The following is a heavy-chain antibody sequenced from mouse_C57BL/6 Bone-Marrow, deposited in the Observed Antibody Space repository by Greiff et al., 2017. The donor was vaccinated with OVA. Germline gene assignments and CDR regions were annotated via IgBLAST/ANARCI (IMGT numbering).Heavy chain of an antibody. J-gene: IGHJ4*01. V-gene: IGHV1-64*01. CDR2: IHPNSGST. CDR1: GYTFTSYW. Sequence: QVQLQQPGAELVKPGASVTLSCKASGYTFTSYWMHWVKQRPGQGLEWIGMIHPNSGSTNYNEKFKGKATLTVDKSSSTAFLQLSSLTSEDSAVYYCAREGHRITASPLDYWGKGTSVTVSS. D-gene: IGHD1-1*01. CDR3: AREGHRITASPLDY.